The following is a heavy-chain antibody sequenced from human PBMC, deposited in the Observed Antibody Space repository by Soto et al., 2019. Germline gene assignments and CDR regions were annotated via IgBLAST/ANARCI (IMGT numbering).Heavy chain of an antibody. CDR1: GFTFSYYW. CDR3: ARGDRGAFDL. J-gene: IGHJ3*01. CDR2: IHSDGSST. D-gene: IGHD1-26*01. V-gene: IGHV3-74*01. Sequence: EVQLLESGGGLVQPGESLRLSCAASGFTFSYYWMHWVRQAPGMGLVWVSRIHSDGSSTTYADSVKGRFTISRDNARHTLYLQMHSLRVEDTAVYYCARGDRGAFDLWGQGTVLTVSS.